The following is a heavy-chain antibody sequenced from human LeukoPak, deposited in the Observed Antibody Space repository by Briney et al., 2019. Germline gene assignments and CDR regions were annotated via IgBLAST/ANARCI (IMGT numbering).Heavy chain of an antibody. CDR3: AREIYYYGLGYYTDV. J-gene: IGHJ6*03. V-gene: IGHV4-59*11. Sequence: NPWATLSLTCTVSGGSISPHYWSWVRQPPGKGLEWIGYSYYRGGTTYSPSLKSRVTISVDTSRNQYVLNLTSVTAADTAVYYCAREIYYYGLGYYTDVWGKGTTVIVSS. CDR1: GGSISPHY. D-gene: IGHD3-10*01. CDR2: SYYRGGT.